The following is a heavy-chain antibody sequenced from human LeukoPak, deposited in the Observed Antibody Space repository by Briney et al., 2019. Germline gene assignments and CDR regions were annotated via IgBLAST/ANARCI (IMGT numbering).Heavy chain of an antibody. CDR3: ARGEVNYGDYIDYYYYYGMDV. CDR1: GFTFSSYG. CDR2: IWYDGSNK. J-gene: IGHJ6*02. V-gene: IGHV3-33*01. Sequence: GRSLRLPCAASGFTFSSYGMHWVRQAPGKGLEWVAVIWYDGSNKYYADSVKGRFTISRDNSKNTLYLQMNSLRAEDTAVYYCARGEVNYGDYIDYYYYYGMDVWGQGTTVTVSS. D-gene: IGHD4-17*01.